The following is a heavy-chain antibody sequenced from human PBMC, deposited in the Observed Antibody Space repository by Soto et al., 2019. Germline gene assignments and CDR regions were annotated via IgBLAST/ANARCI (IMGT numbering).Heavy chain of an antibody. Sequence: PGGSLRLSCAASGFTFTSYSMNWVRQAPGKGLEWVSYIRGTTHYADSVKGRFTIPRDNARSSLYLQMNSLRADDTAVYYCARDDSFAFDIWGQGTMVTVS. CDR1: GFTFTSYS. V-gene: IGHV3-48*01. J-gene: IGHJ3*02. CDR2: IRGTT. D-gene: IGHD2-21*01. CDR3: ARDDSFAFDI.